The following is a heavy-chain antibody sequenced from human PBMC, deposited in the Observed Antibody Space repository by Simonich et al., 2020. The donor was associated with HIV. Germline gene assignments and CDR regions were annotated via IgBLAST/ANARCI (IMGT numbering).Heavy chain of an antibody. CDR3: ARGGGTYYGGFYYMDV. Sequence: QVQLQQWGAGLLKPSDTLSLTCAVYGGSFSGNYWSWSRRSPGKGLEWIGEINHSRRTNYNPTLKSRAIITVEASKDQFSRKLRSVTAADTAVYYCARGGGTYYGGFYYMDVWGKGTTVTVSS. CDR2: INHSRRT. J-gene: IGHJ6*03. V-gene: IGHV4-34*01. D-gene: IGHD1-26*01. CDR1: GGSFSGNY.